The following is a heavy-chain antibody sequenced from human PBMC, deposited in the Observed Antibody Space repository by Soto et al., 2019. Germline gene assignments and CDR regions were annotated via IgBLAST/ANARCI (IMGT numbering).Heavy chain of an antibody. CDR2: IYYSGST. CDR3: ARGGYSGYDYYYHYMDV. V-gene: IGHV4-59*01. Sequence: SETLSLTCTVSGGSISSYYWSWIRQPPGKGLEWIGYIYYSGSTNYNPSLKSRVTISVDTSKNQFSLKLSSVTAADTAVYYCARGGYSGYDYYYHYMDVWGKGTTVTVSS. CDR1: GGSISSYY. J-gene: IGHJ6*03. D-gene: IGHD5-12*01.